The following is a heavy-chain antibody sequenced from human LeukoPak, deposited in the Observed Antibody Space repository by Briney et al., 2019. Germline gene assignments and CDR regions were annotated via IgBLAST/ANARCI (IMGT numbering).Heavy chain of an antibody. J-gene: IGHJ6*03. V-gene: IGHV3-7*01. CDR1: GFTLSYSW. Sequence: GGSLSLSCEASGFTLSYSWMSWVRQAPGKGLEWVARIKQDGSEKYYVCSVKGRFTNSRNNAKSSLYLHMNSLRAEDTAAYFCARDHFAYRYYYMDVWGKGTTVVVSS. D-gene: IGHD3-3*02. CDR2: IKQDGSEK. CDR3: ARDHFAYRYYYMDV.